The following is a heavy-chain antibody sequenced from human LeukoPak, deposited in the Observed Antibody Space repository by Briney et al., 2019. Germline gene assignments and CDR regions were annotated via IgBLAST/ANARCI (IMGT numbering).Heavy chain of an antibody. Sequence: PGGSLRLSCAASGFSLGDYWMSWVRQAPGKGLGWVANIDQGRSDKNYVDSVRGRFTISRDDATNSLYLQMSGLRADDTAMYFCARESTEERPGCWGQGTLVTVSS. J-gene: IGHJ4*02. CDR2: IDQGRSDK. CDR1: GFSLGDYW. CDR3: ARESTEERPGC. V-gene: IGHV3-7*01. D-gene: IGHD1-1*01.